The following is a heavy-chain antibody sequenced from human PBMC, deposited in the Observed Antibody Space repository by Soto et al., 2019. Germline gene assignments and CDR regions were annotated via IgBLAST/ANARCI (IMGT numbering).Heavy chain of an antibody. V-gene: IGHV3-30*18. CDR3: ANDRARGDH. CDR2: ISYDGSNK. J-gene: IGHJ4*02. Sequence: GSLRLSCAASGXTFSSYGMHWVRQAPGKGLELVAFISYDGSNKYYADSVKGRFTISRDNSKNTLHLQMHSMRDEDTAVYYCANDRARGDHWGQGTLVTVS. CDR1: GXTFSSYG.